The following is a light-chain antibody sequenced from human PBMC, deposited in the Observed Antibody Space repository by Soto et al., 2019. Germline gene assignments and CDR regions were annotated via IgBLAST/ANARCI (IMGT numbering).Light chain of an antibody. CDR3: QQRSKWPIT. Sequence: PGERATLSCRASQSVDSYLVWYQQKPGQAPRLLIFGASNRATGIPARFSGSGSGTDFTLTINSLEPEDFAVYYCQQRSKWPITFGQGTRLEIK. CDR1: QSVDSY. CDR2: GAS. V-gene: IGKV3-11*01. J-gene: IGKJ5*01.